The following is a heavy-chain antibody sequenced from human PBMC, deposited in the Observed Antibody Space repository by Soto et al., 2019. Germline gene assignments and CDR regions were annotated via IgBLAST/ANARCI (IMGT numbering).Heavy chain of an antibody. D-gene: IGHD3-10*01. Sequence: GGSLRLSCAASGFTFSSYGMHWVRQAPGKGLEWVAVISFDGRYKYYADSVKGRFTISRDNFKNTLYLQMSSLRAEDTAVYYCAKEYYYGSGNYYIQYFFYTDVWGKGATVTVSS. J-gene: IGHJ6*03. CDR3: AKEYYYGSGNYYIQYFFYTDV. CDR2: ISFDGRYK. V-gene: IGHV3-30*18. CDR1: GFTFSSYG.